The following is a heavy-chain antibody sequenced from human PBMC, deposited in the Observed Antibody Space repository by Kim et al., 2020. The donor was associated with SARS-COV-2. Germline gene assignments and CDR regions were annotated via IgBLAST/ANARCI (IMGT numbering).Heavy chain of an antibody. CDR2: ISSSSSYI. D-gene: IGHD5-18*01. CDR1: GFTFSSYS. CDR3: ASPVDTAMASYYFDY. J-gene: IGHJ4*02. V-gene: IGHV3-21*01. Sequence: GGSLRLSCAASGFTFSSYSMNWVRQAPGKGLEWVSSISSSSSYIYYADSVKGRFTISRDNAKNSLYLQMNSLRAEDTAVYYCASPVDTAMASYYFDYWGQGTLVTVSS.